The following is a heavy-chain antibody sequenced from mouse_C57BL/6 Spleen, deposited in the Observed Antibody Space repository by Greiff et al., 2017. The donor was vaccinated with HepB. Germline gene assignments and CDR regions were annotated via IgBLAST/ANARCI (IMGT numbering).Heavy chain of an antibody. CDR3: ARYGSRGFAY. CDR2: IRNKANGYTT. J-gene: IGHJ3*01. V-gene: IGHV7-3*01. D-gene: IGHD1-1*01. Sequence: EVHLVESGGGLVQPGGSLSLSCAASGFTFTDYYMSWVRQPPGKALEWLGFIRNKANGYTTEYSASVKGRFTISRDNSQSILYLQMNALRAEDSATYYCARYGSRGFAYWGQGTLVTVSA. CDR1: GFTFTDYY.